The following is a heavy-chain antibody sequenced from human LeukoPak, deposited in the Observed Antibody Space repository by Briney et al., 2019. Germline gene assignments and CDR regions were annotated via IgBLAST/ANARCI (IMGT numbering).Heavy chain of an antibody. CDR3: ARALWFGELFPFDY. CDR1: GGSFSGYY. CDR2: INHSGST. Sequence: SETLSLTCAVYGGSFSGYYWSWIRQPPGKGLEWIGEINHSGSTNYNPSLKSRVTISVDTSKNQFSLKLSSVTAADTAVYYCARALWFGELFPFDYWGQGTLVTVSS. J-gene: IGHJ4*02. D-gene: IGHD3-10*01. V-gene: IGHV4-34*01.